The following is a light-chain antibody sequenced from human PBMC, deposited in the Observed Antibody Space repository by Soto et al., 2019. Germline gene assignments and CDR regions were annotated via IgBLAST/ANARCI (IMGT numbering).Light chain of an antibody. Sequence: DIQMTQSPSSVSASVGDTVTITCRASQSISSWLAWYQQKPGTVPKLLIYAASSLQSGVPSGFSGGGAGTEFTLTITCLQPEDFGTYYCQQGDSFPFTFGKGTRLEIK. J-gene: IGKJ5*01. CDR1: QSISSW. CDR3: QQGDSFPFT. V-gene: IGKV1-12*01. CDR2: AAS.